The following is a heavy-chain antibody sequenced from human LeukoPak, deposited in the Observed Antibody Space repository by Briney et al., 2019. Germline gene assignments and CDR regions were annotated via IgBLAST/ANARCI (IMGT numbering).Heavy chain of an antibody. CDR1: GFTFSSYA. V-gene: IGHV3-23*01. Sequence: GGSLRLSCAASGFTFSSYAMSWVRQAPGRGLEWVSTISGSGGSTYYADSVKGRFTISRDNSKNTLYLQMNSLRAEDTAIYYCAKDISSTWHYWYFDLWGRGTLVTVSS. CDR3: AKDISSTWHYWYFDL. J-gene: IGHJ2*01. CDR2: ISGSGGST. D-gene: IGHD6-13*01.